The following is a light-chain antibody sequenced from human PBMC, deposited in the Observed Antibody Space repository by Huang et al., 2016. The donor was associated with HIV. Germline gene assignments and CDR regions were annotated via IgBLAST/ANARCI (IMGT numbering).Light chain of an antibody. CDR3: QQRDNWLT. CDR1: ESVKSH. CDR2: DAF. V-gene: IGKV3-11*01. Sequence: IVLTQSPATLSLPPGHTATVSCRASESVKSHLAWYQQKPGQVPRLLIHDAFKRAPGISSRFSGSGSGTAFTLTISSLEPEDSAIYYCQQRDNWLTFGGGTKIEI. J-gene: IGKJ4*01.